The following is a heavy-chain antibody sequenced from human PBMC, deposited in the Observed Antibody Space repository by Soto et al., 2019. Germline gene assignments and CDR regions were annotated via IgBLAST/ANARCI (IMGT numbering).Heavy chain of an antibody. V-gene: IGHV4-34*01. CDR3: AKERMAVAGTFDY. D-gene: IGHD6-19*01. CDR1: GGSFSDYY. J-gene: IGHJ4*02. Sequence: QVQLQQWGAGLLKPSETLSLTCAVYGGSFSDYYWSWLRQSPGRGLEWIGEIDHSGSTSYNPSLKSRVTISVDTSKNQFSLKLTSVTAADTAVYYCAKERMAVAGTFDYWGQGTLVTVSS. CDR2: IDHSGST.